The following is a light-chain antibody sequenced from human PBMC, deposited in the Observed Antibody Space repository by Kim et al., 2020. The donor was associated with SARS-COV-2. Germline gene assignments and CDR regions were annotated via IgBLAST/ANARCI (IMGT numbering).Light chain of an antibody. V-gene: IGKV3-15*01. CDR1: QSVSSN. CDR3: QQYNNWLVT. Sequence: VAPGERATPPCRASQSVSSNLAWYQQKPGQAPRLLIYGASTRATGIPARFSGSGSGTEFTLTISSLQSEDFAVYYCQQYNNWLVTFGGGTKVDIK. CDR2: GAS. J-gene: IGKJ4*01.